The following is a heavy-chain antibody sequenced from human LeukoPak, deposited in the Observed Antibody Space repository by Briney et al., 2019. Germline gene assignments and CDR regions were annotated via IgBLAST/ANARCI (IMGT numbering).Heavy chain of an antibody. CDR3: ATNPYSSGWYGSPGDY. Sequence: ASVKVSCKVSGYTLTELSMHWVRQAPGNGLEWMGGFDPEDGETIYAQKFQGRVTMTEDTSTDTAYMELSSLRSEDTAVYYCATNPYSSGWYGSPGDYWGQGTLVTVSS. D-gene: IGHD6-19*01. CDR2: FDPEDGET. CDR1: GYTLTELS. V-gene: IGHV1-24*01. J-gene: IGHJ4*02.